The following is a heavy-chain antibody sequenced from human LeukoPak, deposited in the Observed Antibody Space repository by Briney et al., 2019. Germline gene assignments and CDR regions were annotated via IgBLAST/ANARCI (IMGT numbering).Heavy chain of an antibody. J-gene: IGHJ4*02. CDR2: IYHSGST. CDR1: GGSISSVTYY. V-gene: IGHV4-39*07. Sequence: SETLSLTCSVSGGSISSVTYYWGWIRQPPGKGLEWIGSIYHSGSTYYNPSLKSRVTISVDTSKNQFSLKLSSVTAADTAVYYCARSLGATIPFQYYFDYWGQGTLVTVSS. CDR3: ARSLGATIPFQYYFDY. D-gene: IGHD5-12*01.